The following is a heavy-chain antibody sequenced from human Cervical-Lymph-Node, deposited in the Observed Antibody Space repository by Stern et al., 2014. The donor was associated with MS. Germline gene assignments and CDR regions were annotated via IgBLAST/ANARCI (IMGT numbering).Heavy chain of an antibody. J-gene: IGHJ3*01. CDR1: GYTFTDYY. CDR2: VNPNSGGT. V-gene: IGHV1-2*02. CDR3: AGLRGTWNYFPHDFDV. D-gene: IGHD1-7*01. Sequence: QLVQSGTEMKKPGASVKVSCKASGYTFTDYYLHWVRQAPGQGLEGMGWVNPNSGGTNYAQKFQGRVTMTSDTSISTAYMDLSRLTSDDTAVYYCAGLRGTWNYFPHDFDVWGQGTTVIVSS.